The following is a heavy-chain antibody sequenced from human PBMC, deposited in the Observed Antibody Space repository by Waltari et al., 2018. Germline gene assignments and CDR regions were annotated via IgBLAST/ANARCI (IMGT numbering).Heavy chain of an antibody. CDR1: GYAFNDYY. J-gene: IGHJ4*02. CDR2: INPNNGGT. D-gene: IGHD3-10*01. Sequence: QVQLVQSGAEVKQPGAAVKVSCTASGYAFNDYYIHWVRQAPGQGLEWMGRINPNNGGTNYAQKFQGRVTMTRDTSISTAYMDLTRLTSDDTAVYYCAKAGSPSFWGPGTLVTVSS. V-gene: IGHV1-2*06. CDR3: AKAGSPSF.